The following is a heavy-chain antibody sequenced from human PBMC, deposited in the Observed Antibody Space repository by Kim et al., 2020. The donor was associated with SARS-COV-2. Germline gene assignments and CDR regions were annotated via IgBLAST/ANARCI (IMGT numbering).Heavy chain of an antibody. Sequence: ASVKVSCKASGYTFSVNPIHWVRQAPGQGLEWMGWMNAANGDIRYSPGFQDRVTFTRDTPASTAYMDLSSLTSEDTAVYYCAREEVTGGGSYAYWGQGT. CDR1: GYTFSVNP. D-gene: IGHD1-26*01. CDR2: MNAANGDI. J-gene: IGHJ4*02. V-gene: IGHV1-3*03. CDR3: AREEVTGGGSYAY.